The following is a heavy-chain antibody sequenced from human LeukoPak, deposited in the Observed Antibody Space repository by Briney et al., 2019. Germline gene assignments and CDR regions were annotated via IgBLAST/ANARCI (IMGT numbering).Heavy chain of an antibody. CDR2: IYHSGST. V-gene: IGHV4-38-2*02. CDR3: ARAPGSYYEWRYYFDY. D-gene: IGHD3-10*01. CDR1: GYSISSGYY. J-gene: IGHJ4*02. Sequence: PSETLSLTCTVSGYSISSGYYWGWIRQPPGKGLEWIGSIYHSGSTYYNPSLKSRVTISVDTSKNQFSLKLSSVTAADTAVYYCARAPGSYYEWRYYFDYWGQGTLVTVSS.